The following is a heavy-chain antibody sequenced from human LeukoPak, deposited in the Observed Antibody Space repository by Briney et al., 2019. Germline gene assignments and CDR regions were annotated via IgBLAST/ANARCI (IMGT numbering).Heavy chain of an antibody. CDR3: ATLIDDNDFRSPSDI. V-gene: IGHV4-34*01. D-gene: IGHD3-3*01. CDR2: INHSGIS. J-gene: IGHJ3*02. CDR1: GASFSGYY. Sequence: PSETLSLTCAVYGASFSGYYWSWIRQPPGKGLEWIGEINHSGISNHNPSLKSRVTISVDTSKNQFSLKLTSVTAADAAVYYCATLIDDNDFRSPSDIWGQGTVVTVSS.